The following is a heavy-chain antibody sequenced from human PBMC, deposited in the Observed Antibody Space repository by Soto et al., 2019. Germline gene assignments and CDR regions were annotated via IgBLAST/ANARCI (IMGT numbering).Heavy chain of an antibody. CDR3: AADLGYGSGDY. CDR1: GLTFTSSA. CDR2: IVVGSGNT. V-gene: IGHV1-58*02. D-gene: IGHD3-10*01. Sequence: SVKVSCKASGLTFTSSAMQWVRQARGQRLEWIGWIVVGSGNTNYAQKFQERVTITRDMSTSTAYMELSSLRSEDTAVYYCAADLGYGSGDYWGQGTLVTVSS. J-gene: IGHJ4*02.